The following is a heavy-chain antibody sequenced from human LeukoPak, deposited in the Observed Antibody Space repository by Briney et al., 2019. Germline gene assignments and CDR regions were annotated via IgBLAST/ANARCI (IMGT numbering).Heavy chain of an antibody. D-gene: IGHD3-3*01. CDR1: GYTLTELS. Sequence: SVKVSCKVSGYTLTELSMHWVRQAPGKGLEWMGGFDPEDGETIYAQKFQGRVTMTEDTSTDTAYMELSSLRSEDTAVYYCATGPRVKLRFWSGYFPGFGYWGQGTLVTVSS. CDR3: ATGPRVKLRFWSGYFPGFGY. V-gene: IGHV1-24*01. CDR2: FDPEDGET. J-gene: IGHJ4*02.